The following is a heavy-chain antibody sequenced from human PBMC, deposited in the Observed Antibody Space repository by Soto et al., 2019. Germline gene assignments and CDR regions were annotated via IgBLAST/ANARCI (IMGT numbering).Heavy chain of an antibody. CDR1: GGTFSSHT. J-gene: IGHJ2*01. Sequence: QDQLVQSGAEVKKPGSSVKVSCKASGGTFSSHTFSWVRQAPGQGLEWMGRIIPALGTATYAQKFQGRVKITADESATTVYMELNSLRSEDTAAYYCARPDFGDYWYFDLWGRGTLVTVSS. V-gene: IGHV1-69*08. CDR2: IIPALGTA. CDR3: ARPDFGDYWYFDL. D-gene: IGHD4-17*01.